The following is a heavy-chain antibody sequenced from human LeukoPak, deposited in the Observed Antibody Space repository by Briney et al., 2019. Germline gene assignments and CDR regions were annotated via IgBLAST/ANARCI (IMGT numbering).Heavy chain of an antibody. Sequence: PSETLSLTCTVSGASMNSDYWSWLRQPPGKGLEWIGYVTYTGGTNYIPSLKSRVTISIDTSKNQFSLKMSSVTAADTAIYYCARGAGWYQFWGQGTLVTVSS. D-gene: IGHD6-19*01. CDR1: GASMNSDY. CDR2: VTYTGGT. J-gene: IGHJ4*02. V-gene: IGHV4-59*01. CDR3: ARGAGWYQF.